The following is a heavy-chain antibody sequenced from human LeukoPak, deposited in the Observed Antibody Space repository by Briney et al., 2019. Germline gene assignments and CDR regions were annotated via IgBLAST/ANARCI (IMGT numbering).Heavy chain of an antibody. CDR3: AKVPLVATISKDGFDI. J-gene: IGHJ3*02. CDR2: IRYDGSNK. CDR1: GFSFSTYG. Sequence: GGSLRLSCVASGFSFSTYGMHWVRQAPGKGLEGVAFIRYDGSNKYYADSVKGRFNIYRDNSKNTLYLQMNSLRVEDTAVYYCAKVPLVATISKDGFDIWGQGTMVTVSS. V-gene: IGHV3-30*02. D-gene: IGHD5-12*01.